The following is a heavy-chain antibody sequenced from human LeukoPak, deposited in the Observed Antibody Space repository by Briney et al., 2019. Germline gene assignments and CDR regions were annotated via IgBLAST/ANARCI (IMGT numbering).Heavy chain of an antibody. Sequence: PGGSLRLSCTTSGFSFSAYTTNWIRQAPGKGLEWVSSIGASVYYGDSVRGRFTISRDDTKNSIYLQMDSLRVDDTAAYFCARDKPGIAAPDVWGKGTTVTVSS. V-gene: IGHV3-21*01. CDR1: GFSFSAYT. D-gene: IGHD6-13*01. CDR3: ARDKPGIAAPDV. J-gene: IGHJ6*04. CDR2: IGASV.